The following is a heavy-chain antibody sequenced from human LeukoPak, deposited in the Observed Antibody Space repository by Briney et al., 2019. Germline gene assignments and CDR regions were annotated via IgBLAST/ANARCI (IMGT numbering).Heavy chain of an antibody. CDR3: GIQKCTSTSGLTKNASDV. CDR1: GSIISYY. CDR2: IYTSGST. J-gene: IGHJ3*01. Sequence: PWETLSLTCTVSGSIISYYWSWIRRPPGKGLEGIGYIYTSGSTNYNHSFKSRVTIPVDTPKNKFSLDLSSVTAADKAVYYCGIQKCTSTSGLTKNASDVWGQGTMVTVSS. V-gene: IGHV4-4*09. D-gene: IGHD2-2*01.